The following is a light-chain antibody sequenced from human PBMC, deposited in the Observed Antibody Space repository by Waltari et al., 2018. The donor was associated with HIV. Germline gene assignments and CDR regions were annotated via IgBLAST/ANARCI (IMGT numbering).Light chain of an antibody. V-gene: IGKV3-20*01. J-gene: IGKJ4*01. CDR1: QRVSSNY. CDR2: GAS. Sequence: ELVLTQSPGTLSLSPGERATLSCRASQRVSSNYLAWYQQNPGQAPRLLIYGASSRATGIPDRFSGSGSGTDFTLTISRLEPEDFAVYYCQQYGSSPQTFGGGTKVEIK. CDR3: QQYGSSPQT.